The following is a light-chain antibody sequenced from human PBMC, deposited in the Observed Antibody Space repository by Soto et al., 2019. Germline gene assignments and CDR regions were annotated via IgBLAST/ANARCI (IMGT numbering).Light chain of an antibody. CDR2: LGS. CDR1: QSLLHSNGYNY. V-gene: IGKV2-28*01. CDR3: MQALQTPLT. Sequence: DIVMTQSPLSLPVTPGEPASISWRSSQSLLHSNGYNYLDWYLQKPGQSPQLLIYLGSNRASGVPDRFSGSGSGTDFTLKISRVGAEDVGVYYCMQALQTPLTFGGGTKVEIK. J-gene: IGKJ4*01.